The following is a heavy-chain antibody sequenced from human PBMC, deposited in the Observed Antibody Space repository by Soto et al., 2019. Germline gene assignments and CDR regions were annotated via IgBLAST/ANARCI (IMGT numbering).Heavy chain of an antibody. CDR2: ISTYNGDA. V-gene: IGHV1-18*01. J-gene: IGHJ6*02. CDR1: GYTFSRSG. CDR3: AXSGSVPYYYYGLDV. D-gene: IGHD1-26*01. Sequence: QVQLVQSGAEVRKPGASVKVSCKTSGYTFSRSGISWVRQAPGQELEWMGWISTYNGDANYAQKLQGRVTMTTDTXXXXXXXXXXXXXXXXTXXYXXAXSGSVPYYYYGLDVWGQGTTVTVSS.